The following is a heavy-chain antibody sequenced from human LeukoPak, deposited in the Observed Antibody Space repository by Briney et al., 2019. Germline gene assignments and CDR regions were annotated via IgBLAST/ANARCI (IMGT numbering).Heavy chain of an antibody. CDR1: GGSISSSSYY. J-gene: IGHJ5*02. CDR2: IYYSGST. V-gene: IGHV4-39*07. D-gene: IGHD2-2*01. CDR3: ARDFTPGHIVVVPAAIQNWFDP. Sequence: SETLSLTCTVSGGSISSSSYYWGWIRQPPGKGLEWIGSIYYSGSTYYNPSLKSRVTISVDTSKNQFSLKLSSVTAADTAVYYCARDFTPGHIVVVPAAIQNWFDPWGQGTLVTVSS.